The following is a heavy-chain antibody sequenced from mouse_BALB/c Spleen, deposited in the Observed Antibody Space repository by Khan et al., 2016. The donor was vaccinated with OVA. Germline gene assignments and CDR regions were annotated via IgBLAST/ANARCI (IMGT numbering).Heavy chain of an antibody. CDR1: GFTFSDYG. D-gene: IGHD1-2*01. V-gene: IGHV5-15*02. J-gene: IGHJ3*01. CDR3: ARGGGTAPFAY. Sequence: LVESGGGLVQPGGSRKLSCAASGFTFSDYGMAWVRQAPGKGPEWVAFISDLAYTIYYGEAVTGRFTISREHAKNTLYLEMSSLRSEDTAIYYCARGGGTAPFAYWGLGTLVTVSA. CDR2: ISDLAYTI.